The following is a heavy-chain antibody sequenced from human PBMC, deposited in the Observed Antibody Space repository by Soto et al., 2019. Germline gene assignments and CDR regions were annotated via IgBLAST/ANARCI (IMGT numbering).Heavy chain of an antibody. V-gene: IGHV4-31*02. J-gene: IGHJ4*02. CDR2: IYYSGGT. Sequence: WTWIRQHPGKGLEWIGYIYYSGGTDFNPSLGSRVTMSVDTSKNQFSLNLKSVTAADTAVYYCARAMVRGVLGYWVQGTLVTVSS. CDR3: ARAMVRGVLGY. D-gene: IGHD3-10*01.